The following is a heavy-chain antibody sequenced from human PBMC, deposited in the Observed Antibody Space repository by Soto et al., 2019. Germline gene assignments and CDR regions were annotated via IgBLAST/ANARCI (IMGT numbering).Heavy chain of an antibody. V-gene: IGHV4-28*01. CDR1: GYSISSSNW. J-gene: IGHJ4*02. Sequence: QVQLQESGPGLVKPSDTLSLTCAVSGYSISSSNWWGWIRQPPGKGLEWIGYIDYSGTTYYNPSLKGXXIXSXXTSKNQCSLKLTSVTAVAAAVYYCARREIQGPIDYWGQGTLVTVSS. CDR3: ARREIQGPIDY. D-gene: IGHD1-26*01. CDR2: IDYSGTT.